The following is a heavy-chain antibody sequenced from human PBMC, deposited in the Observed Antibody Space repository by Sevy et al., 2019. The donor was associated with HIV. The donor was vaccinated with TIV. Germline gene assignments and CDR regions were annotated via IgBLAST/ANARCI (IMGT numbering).Heavy chain of an antibody. CDR1: GGTFSSYA. D-gene: IGHD2-21*02. J-gene: IGHJ6*03. CDR3: ARGNCGGDCTQFYYYYYMDV. V-gene: IGHV1-69*06. CDR2: IIPIFGTA. Sequence: KVSCKASGGTFSSYAISWVRQAPGQGLEWMGGIIPIFGTANYAQKFQGRVTITADKSTSTAYMELSSLRSEDTAVYYCARGNCGGDCTQFYYYYYMDVWGKGTTVTVSS.